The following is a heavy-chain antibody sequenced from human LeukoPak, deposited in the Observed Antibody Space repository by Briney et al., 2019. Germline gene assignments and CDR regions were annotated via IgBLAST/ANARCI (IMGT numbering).Heavy chain of an antibody. Sequence: PGGSLRLSCAASGFTFSSYGMNWVRQAPGKGLEWVSGRSGSGGSTYYADSVKGRFTISRDNSKNTLYLQMNSLRAEDTAVYYCAKDSDSGSVPGGFDIWGKGTMVTVSS. D-gene: IGHD1-26*01. V-gene: IGHV3-23*01. J-gene: IGHJ3*02. CDR3: AKDSDSGSVPGGFDI. CDR1: GFTFSSYG. CDR2: RSGSGGST.